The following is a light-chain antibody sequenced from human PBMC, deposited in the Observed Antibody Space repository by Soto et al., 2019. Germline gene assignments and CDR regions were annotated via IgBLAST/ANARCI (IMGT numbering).Light chain of an antibody. Sequence: QSALTQPPSASGSPGQSVTISCTGTSSDVGRYNFVSWYQHHPGKAPKLMIYDVSQRPSGVPDRFSGFKSGNTASLTVSGLQAEDEADYYCNSYADSNTYVFGTGTKLTVL. V-gene: IGLV2-8*01. CDR1: SSDVGRYNF. CDR3: NSYADSNTYV. CDR2: DVS. J-gene: IGLJ1*01.